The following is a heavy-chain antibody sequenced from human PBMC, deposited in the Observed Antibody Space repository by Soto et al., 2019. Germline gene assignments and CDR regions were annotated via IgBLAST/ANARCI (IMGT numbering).Heavy chain of an antibody. J-gene: IGHJ4*02. CDR1: GLPLGGYW. CDR3: ARAPYSSGWWGFDY. V-gene: IGHV3-74*01. Sequence: EVQLVESGGGLVQPGGSLGPSVAASGLPLGGYWMPGVGQAPGKGLVWVSRFSTDGSVTTYADSVKGRFTFSGDNAKNTLYLQMNSLRTEDTAVYYCARAPYSSGWWGFDYWGQGTLVTVSS. D-gene: IGHD6-19*01. CDR2: FSTDGSVT.